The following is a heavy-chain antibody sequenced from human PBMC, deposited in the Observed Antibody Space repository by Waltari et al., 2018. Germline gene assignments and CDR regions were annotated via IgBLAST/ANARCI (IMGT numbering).Heavy chain of an antibody. CDR2: INHSGST. V-gene: IGHV4-34*01. CDR1: GGSFSGYY. J-gene: IGHJ4*02. D-gene: IGHD6-19*01. CDR3: ARHGTVATIDY. Sequence: QVQLQQWGAGLLKHSETLSLTCAVYGGSFSGYYWSWIRQPPVKGLEWIGEINHSGSTNYNPSLKSRVTISVDTSKNQFSLKLSSVTAADTAVYYCARHGTVATIDYWGQGTLVTVSS.